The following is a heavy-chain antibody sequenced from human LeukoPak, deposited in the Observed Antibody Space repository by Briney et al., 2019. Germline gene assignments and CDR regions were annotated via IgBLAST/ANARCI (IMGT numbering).Heavy chain of an antibody. CDR2: KYTTGST. CDR1: GGSISSGLCY. D-gene: IGHD6-13*01. Sequence: SETLSLTCTVSGGSISSGLCYWSWIRQPAGRGLEWIGRKYTTGSTNYNPSLESRVTISLDTSKNQFSLSLRSVTAADTAVYYCARDRGAGASFFHYWGQGTLVTVSS. CDR3: ARDRGAGASFFHY. V-gene: IGHV4-61*02. J-gene: IGHJ1*01.